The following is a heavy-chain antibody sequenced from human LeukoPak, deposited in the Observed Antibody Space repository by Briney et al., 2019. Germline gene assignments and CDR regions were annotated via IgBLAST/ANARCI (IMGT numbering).Heavy chain of an antibody. D-gene: IGHD3-3*01. Sequence: GGSLRLSCAASGFTVSSNYMSWVRQAPGKGLEWVSAISGSGGSTYYADSVKGRFTISRDNSKNTLYLQMNSLRAEDTAVYYCAKDDITTFDYWGQGTLVTVSS. CDR3: AKDDITTFDY. J-gene: IGHJ4*02. CDR2: ISGSGGST. CDR1: GFTVSSNY. V-gene: IGHV3-23*01.